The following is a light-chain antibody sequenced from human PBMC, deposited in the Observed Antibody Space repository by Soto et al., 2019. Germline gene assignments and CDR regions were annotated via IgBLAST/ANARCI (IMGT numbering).Light chain of an antibody. V-gene: IGKV1-5*01. CDR1: QSISSY. CDR2: DAS. J-gene: IGKJ1*01. CDR3: QQYNSYWT. Sequence: DIQMTQSPSSLSASVGDRVTITCRASQSISSYLNWYQQKPGKAPNPLIYDASSLESGVPSRFGGSGSGTEFTLTIRSLQPDDFATYYCQQYNSYWTFGQGTKVDI.